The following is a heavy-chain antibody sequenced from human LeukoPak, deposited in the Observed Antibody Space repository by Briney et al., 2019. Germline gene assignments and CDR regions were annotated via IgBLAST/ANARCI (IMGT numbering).Heavy chain of an antibody. V-gene: IGHV4-61*01. Sequence: PSETLSLTCSVSGGSVSSGRYYWSWIRQAPGKGLEWIGYIYYTGSTSYNPSLKSRVTISLDTSKNLFSLKLSSVTAADTAVYYCARGPAAMAPYYFDYWGQGTLVTVSS. CDR2: IYYTGST. CDR1: GGSVSSGRYY. D-gene: IGHD5-18*01. CDR3: ARGPAAMAPYYFDY. J-gene: IGHJ4*02.